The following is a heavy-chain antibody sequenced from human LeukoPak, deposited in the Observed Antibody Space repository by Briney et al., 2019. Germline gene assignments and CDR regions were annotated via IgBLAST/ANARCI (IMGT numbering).Heavy chain of an antibody. CDR3: ARTYYYDSSGYYPNDAFDI. V-gene: IGHV5-51*01. Sequence: GESLKISCKGSGYSFTSYWIGWVRQLPGKGLEWMGIIYPGDSDTRYSPSFQGQVTISADKSISTAYLQWSSLKASDTAMYYCARTYYYDSSGYYPNDAFDIWGQGTMVTVSS. CDR1: GYSFTSYW. D-gene: IGHD3-22*01. CDR2: IYPGDSDT. J-gene: IGHJ3*02.